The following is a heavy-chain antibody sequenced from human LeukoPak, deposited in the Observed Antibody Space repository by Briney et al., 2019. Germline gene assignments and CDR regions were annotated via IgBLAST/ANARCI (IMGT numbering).Heavy chain of an antibody. CDR3: TTYIVVVPAAVLTDY. V-gene: IGHV3-15*01. J-gene: IGHJ4*02. CDR1: GFTFCNAW. CDR2: IKSTTDGGTT. D-gene: IGHD2-2*01. Sequence: GGSLRLSCAASGFTFCNAWMSWVRQAPGKGLEWVGRIKSTTDGGTTDYAAPVKGRFTISRDDSKNTLYLQMNSLKTEDTAVFYCTTYIVVVPAAVLTDYWGQGTLVTVCS.